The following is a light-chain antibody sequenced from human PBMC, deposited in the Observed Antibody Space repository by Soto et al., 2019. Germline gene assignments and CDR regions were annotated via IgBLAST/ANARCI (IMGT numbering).Light chain of an antibody. CDR1: SSDVGSYNL. CDR2: GVT. Sequence: QSALTQPASVSGSPGQSITISCTGTSSDVGSYNLVSWYQQHPGKAPKFMIYGVTKRPSGVSNRFSGSKSGNTASLTISGLQAEDEADYYCCSYAGSNTYVFGTGTKVTAL. V-gene: IGLV2-23*02. J-gene: IGLJ1*01. CDR3: CSYAGSNTYV.